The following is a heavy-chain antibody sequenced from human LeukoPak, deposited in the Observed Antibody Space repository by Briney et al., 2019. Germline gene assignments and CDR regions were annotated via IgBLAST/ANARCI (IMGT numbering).Heavy chain of an antibody. CDR2: ISGSGDST. CDR3: AKAPQVNARGVVDY. Sequence: GGSLRLSCVASGFSFSSYGMNWVRQAPGKGLEWVSGISGSGDSTDFADSLKGRFTVSRDNSKNTLYLQMNGLRVEDTAVYYCAKAPQVNARGVVDYWGQGTLVTVSS. V-gene: IGHV3-23*01. J-gene: IGHJ4*02. D-gene: IGHD3-3*01. CDR1: GFSFSSYG.